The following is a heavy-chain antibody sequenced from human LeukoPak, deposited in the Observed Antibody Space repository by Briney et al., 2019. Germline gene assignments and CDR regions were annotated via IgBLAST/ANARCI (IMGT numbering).Heavy chain of an antibody. CDR3: ARWVEGTTYFDY. D-gene: IGHD1-1*01. CDR2: ISSNGGST. Sequence: GGSLRLACAASGFTFSSYAMHWVRQAPGKGLEYVSAISSNGGSTYYANSVKGRFTISRDNSKNTLYLQMGSLRAEDMAVYYCARWVEGTTYFDYWGQGTLVTVSS. J-gene: IGHJ4*02. V-gene: IGHV3-64*01. CDR1: GFTFSSYA.